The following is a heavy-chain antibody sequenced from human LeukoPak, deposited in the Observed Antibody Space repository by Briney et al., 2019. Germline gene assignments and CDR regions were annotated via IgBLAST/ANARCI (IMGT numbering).Heavy chain of an antibody. V-gene: IGHV1-2*06. D-gene: IGHD4-11*01. Sequence: ASVKVSCKASGYTFTGYYMHWVRQAPGQGLEWMGRINPNSGGTNYAQNFQGRVTMTRDTSISTAYMQLSRLRSDDTAVYYCARGPDYSNYPWGQGTLVTVSP. CDR1: GYTFTGYY. CDR3: ARGPDYSNYP. J-gene: IGHJ5*02. CDR2: INPNSGGT.